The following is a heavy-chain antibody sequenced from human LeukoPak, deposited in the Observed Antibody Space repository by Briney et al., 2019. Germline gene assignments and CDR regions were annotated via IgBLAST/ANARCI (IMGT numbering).Heavy chain of an antibody. J-gene: IGHJ5*02. CDR3: ARKEAGDLPGARFDL. CDR1: GYTFTGYY. Sequence: ASVKVSCKASGYTFTGYYMHWVRQAPGQGLEWMGWINPNSGGTNYAQKFQGRVTMTRDTSISTAYMELSRLRSDDTAVYYCARKEAGDLPGARFDLWDQGTLVTVSS. CDR2: INPNSGGT. D-gene: IGHD3-10*01. V-gene: IGHV1-2*02.